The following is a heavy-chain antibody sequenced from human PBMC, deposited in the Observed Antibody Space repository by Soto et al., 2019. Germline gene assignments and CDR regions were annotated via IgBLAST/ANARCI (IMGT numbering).Heavy chain of an antibody. CDR3: ARRANWFDP. Sequence: GASVKVSCKASGGLFSSYAISWVRQAPGQGLEWVGGIIPVFNTVYYAQKFQGRVTITADESTSTAYMELSSLRSEDTAVYYCARRANWFDPWGQGTLVTVSS. J-gene: IGHJ5*02. CDR1: GGLFSSYA. V-gene: IGHV1-69*13. CDR2: IIPVFNTV.